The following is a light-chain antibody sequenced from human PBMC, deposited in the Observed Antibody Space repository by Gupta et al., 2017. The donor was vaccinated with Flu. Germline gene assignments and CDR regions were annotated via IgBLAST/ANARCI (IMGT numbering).Light chain of an antibody. V-gene: IGKV1-33*01. CDR1: QDISNY. Sequence: DIQMTQSPSSLSASVGDRVTITCQASQDISNYLNWYQQKPGKAPKLLIYDASNLETGVPSRFSGSGSGTDFSFTISSLQPEDIATYYCQQYDTLLPYTFGQGTKVEIK. J-gene: IGKJ2*01. CDR2: DAS. CDR3: QQYDTLLPYT.